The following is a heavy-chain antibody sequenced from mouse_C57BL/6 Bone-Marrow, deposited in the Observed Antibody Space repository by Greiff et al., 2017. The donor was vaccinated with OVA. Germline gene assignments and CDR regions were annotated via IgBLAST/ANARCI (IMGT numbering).Heavy chain of an antibody. J-gene: IGHJ4*01. CDR2: IDPSDSYT. D-gene: IGHD2-2*01. CDR1: GYTFTSYW. CDR3: ARGMVYYGYYYAMDY. Sequence: VQLQQPGAELVKPGASVKLSCKASGYTFTSYWMQWVKQRPGQGLEWIGEIDPSDSYTNYNQKFKGKATLTVDTSSSTAYMQLSSLTSEDSAVYYCARGMVYYGYYYAMDYWGQGTSVTVSS. V-gene: IGHV1-50*01.